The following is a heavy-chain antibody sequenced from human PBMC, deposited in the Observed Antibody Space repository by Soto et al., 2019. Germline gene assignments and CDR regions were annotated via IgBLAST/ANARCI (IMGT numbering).Heavy chain of an antibody. CDR3: ARDRAYCGGDCYLTPFDP. CDR1: GGTFSSYA. Sequence: ASVKVSCKASGGTFSSYAISWVRQAPGQGLEWMGGITPIFGTANYAQKFQGRVTITADESTSTAYMELSSLRSEDTAVYYCARDRAYCGGDCYLTPFDPWGQGTLVTVSS. J-gene: IGHJ5*02. V-gene: IGHV1-69*13. CDR2: ITPIFGTA. D-gene: IGHD2-21*02.